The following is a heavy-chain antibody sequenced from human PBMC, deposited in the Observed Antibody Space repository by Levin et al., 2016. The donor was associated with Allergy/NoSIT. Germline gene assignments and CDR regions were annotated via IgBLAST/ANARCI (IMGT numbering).Heavy chain of an antibody. CDR1: GYTFTSYY. J-gene: IGHJ6*02. Sequence: ASVKVSCKASGYTFTSYYMHWVRQAPGQGLEWMGIINPSGGSTSYAQKFQGRVTMTRDTSTSTVYMELSSLRSEDTAVYYCARGGGPVPAAMGPYYYYGMDVWGQGTTVTVSS. D-gene: IGHD2-2*01. CDR3: ARGGGPVPAAMGPYYYYGMDV. CDR2: INPSGGST. V-gene: IGHV1-46*03.